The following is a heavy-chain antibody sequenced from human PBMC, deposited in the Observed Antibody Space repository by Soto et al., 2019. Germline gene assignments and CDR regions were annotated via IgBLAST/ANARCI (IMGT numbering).Heavy chain of an antibody. Sequence: QVQLQESGPGLVKTSETLSLTCAVSGASISTSYWWSWVRQSPGKGLEWIGEIHYSGTTNYNPSLRGRATISSDPSNNQFSLKLNSVTAADTAVYYCARGQEGIVATHWDQGALVTVSS. V-gene: IGHV4-4*02. CDR3: ARGQEGIVATH. D-gene: IGHD5-12*01. CDR1: GASISTSYW. J-gene: IGHJ4*02. CDR2: IHYSGTT.